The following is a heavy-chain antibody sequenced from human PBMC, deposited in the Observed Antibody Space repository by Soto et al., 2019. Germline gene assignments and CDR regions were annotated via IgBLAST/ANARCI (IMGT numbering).Heavy chain of an antibody. D-gene: IGHD7-27*01. CDR1: GYTFTSYD. CDR3: ALFNWGFLYNFYI. Sequence: GASVKVSCKASGYTFTSYDINWVRQATGQGLEWMGWMNPNSGNTGYAQKFQGRVTMTRNTSISTAYMELSSLRSEDTAVYYCALFNWGFLYNFYIRAQGAVLTVSS. V-gene: IGHV1-8*01. J-gene: IGHJ1*01. CDR2: MNPNSGNT.